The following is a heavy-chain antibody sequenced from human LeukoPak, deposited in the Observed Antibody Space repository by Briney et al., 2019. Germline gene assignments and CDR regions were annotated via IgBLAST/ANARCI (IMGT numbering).Heavy chain of an antibody. CDR3: ARESNYCSGGSCYRHNWFDP. J-gene: IGHJ5*02. D-gene: IGHD2-15*01. Sequence: SQTLSLTCTVSGGSISSGDYYWSWIRQPPGKGLEWIGYIYYSGSTYYNPSLKSRVTISVDTSKNQFSLKLSSVTAADTAVYYCARESNYCSGGSCYRHNWFDPWGQGALVTVSS. V-gene: IGHV4-30-4*01. CDR2: IYYSGST. CDR1: GGSISSGDYY.